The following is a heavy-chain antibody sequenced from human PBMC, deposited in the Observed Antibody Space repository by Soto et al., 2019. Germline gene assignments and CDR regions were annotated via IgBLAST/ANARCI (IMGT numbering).Heavy chain of an antibody. CDR3: ARGRYGDY. CDR2: ISAHNGNT. J-gene: IGHJ4*02. D-gene: IGHD1-1*01. Sequence: QVHLVQSGAEVKKPGASVKVSCKGSGYAFTTYGITWVRQAPGQGLEWMGWISAHNGNTNYAQKLQGRVTVTRHTSTSTAYMELRSLRSDATAVYYCARGRYGDYWGQGALVTVSS. V-gene: IGHV1-18*01. CDR1: GYAFTTYG.